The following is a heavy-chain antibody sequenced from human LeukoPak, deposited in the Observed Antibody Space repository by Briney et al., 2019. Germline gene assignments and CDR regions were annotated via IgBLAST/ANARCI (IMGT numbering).Heavy chain of an antibody. D-gene: IGHD4-17*01. V-gene: IGHV1-69*05. CDR3: ASRRGEYWDP. CDR1: GGTFSSYA. J-gene: IGHJ5*02. CDR2: IIPIFGTA. Sequence: AASVKVSCKASGGTFSSYAISWVRQAPGQGREWMGGIIPIFGTASYAQKFQGRVTITTDESTSTAYMELSSLRSEDTAVYYCASRRGEYWDPWGQGTLVTVSS.